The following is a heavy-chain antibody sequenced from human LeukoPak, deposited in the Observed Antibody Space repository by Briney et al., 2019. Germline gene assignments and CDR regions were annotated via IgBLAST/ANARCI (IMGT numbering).Heavy chain of an antibody. CDR1: GFTFSNYA. D-gene: IGHD1-26*01. CDR3: AKRWGVGTTTLDYFDY. J-gene: IGHJ4*02. V-gene: IGHV3-23*01. Sequence: GGSLRLSCAASGFTFSNYAMSWVRQAPGKGLEWVSGISGSGGSTYYADSVKGRFTISRDNSKNTLYLQMNSLTDEDTAVYYCAKRWGVGTTTLDYFDYWGQGTLVTVSS. CDR2: ISGSGGST.